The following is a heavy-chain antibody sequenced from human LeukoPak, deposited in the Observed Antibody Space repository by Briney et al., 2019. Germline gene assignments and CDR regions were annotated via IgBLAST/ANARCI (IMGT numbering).Heavy chain of an antibody. V-gene: IGHV3-23*01. J-gene: IGHJ4*02. CDR1: GFTFSSYA. CDR3: AKDRASYYYDSSGPPVPDY. Sequence: GGSLRLSCAASGFTFSSYAMSWVRQAPGKGLEWVSAISGSGGSTYYADSVKGRFTISRDNSKNTPYPQMNSLRAEDTAVYYCAKDRASYYYDSSGPPVPDYWGQGTLVTVSS. CDR2: ISGSGGST. D-gene: IGHD3-22*01.